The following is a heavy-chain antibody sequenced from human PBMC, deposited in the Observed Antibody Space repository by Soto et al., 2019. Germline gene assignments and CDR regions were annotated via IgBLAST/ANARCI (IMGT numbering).Heavy chain of an antibody. V-gene: IGHV3-21*01. D-gene: IGHD2-15*01. CDR1: GFTFSSYS. J-gene: IGHJ4*02. CDR2: ISSSSSYI. CDR3: AGPPPPAYCSGGSCFERYFDY. Sequence: GGSLRLSCAASGFTFSSYSMNWVRQAPGKGLEWVSSISSSSSYIYYADSVKGRFTISRDNAKNSLYLQMNSLRAEDTAGFYCAGPPPPAYCSGGSCFERYFDYWGQGTLVTVSS.